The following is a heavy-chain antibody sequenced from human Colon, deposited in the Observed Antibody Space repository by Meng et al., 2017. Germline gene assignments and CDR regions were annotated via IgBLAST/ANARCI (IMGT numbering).Heavy chain of an antibody. CDR2: VYYTGSA. Sequence: QVHVQGSGPRLGRPARTLSLTCTLPGGSVNSPSYYWSWIRQTPGKGLEWIGYVYYTGSANYNPSLKSRVTISVDTSKNHFSLNLTSVTAADTAVYYCARGRGSYSSIDFWGQGTLVTVSS. D-gene: IGHD1-26*01. V-gene: IGHV4-61*03. CDR1: GGSVNSPSYY. CDR3: ARGRGSYSSIDF. J-gene: IGHJ4*02.